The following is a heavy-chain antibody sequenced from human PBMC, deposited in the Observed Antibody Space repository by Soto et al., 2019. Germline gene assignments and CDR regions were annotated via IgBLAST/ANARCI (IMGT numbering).Heavy chain of an antibody. D-gene: IGHD3-22*01. J-gene: IGHJ5*02. CDR3: ARDFFGYYYDSSGYYDS. Sequence: PSETLSLTCTVSGGSISSGDYYWSWIRQPPGKGLEWIGYIYYSGSTYYNPSLKSRVTISVDTSKNQFSLKLSSVTAADTAVYYCARDFFGYYYDSSGYYDSWGQGTLVTVSS. CDR2: IYYSGST. CDR1: GGSISSGDYY. V-gene: IGHV4-30-4*01.